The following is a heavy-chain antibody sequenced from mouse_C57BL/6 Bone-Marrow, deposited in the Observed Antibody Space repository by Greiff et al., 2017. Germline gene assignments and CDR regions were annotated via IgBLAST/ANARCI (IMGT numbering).Heavy chain of an antibody. CDR1: GYTFTNYY. Sequence: QVQLQQSGPELVKPGASVKISCKASGYTFTNYYINWVKQRPGQGLEWIGWIFPGSGSTYYNEKFKGKATLTVDKSSRTAYMLLSSLTSEDSAVYFCARGFYAMDYWGQGTSVTVSS. CDR3: ARGFYAMDY. V-gene: IGHV1-75*01. CDR2: IFPGSGST. J-gene: IGHJ4*01.